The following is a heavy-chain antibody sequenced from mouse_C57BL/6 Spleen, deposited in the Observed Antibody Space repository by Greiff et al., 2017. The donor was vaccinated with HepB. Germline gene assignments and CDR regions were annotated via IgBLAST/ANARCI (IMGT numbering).Heavy chain of an antibody. Sequence: VKLQESGPELVKPGASVKISCKASGYAFSSSWMNWVKQRPGKGLEWIGRIYPGDGDTNYNGKFKGKATLTADKSSSTAYMQLSSLTSEDSAVYFCARKRLGGSSFDYWGQGTTLTVSS. CDR3: ARKRLGGSSFDY. D-gene: IGHD1-1*01. CDR1: GYAFSSSW. J-gene: IGHJ2*01. CDR2: IYPGDGDT. V-gene: IGHV1-82*01.